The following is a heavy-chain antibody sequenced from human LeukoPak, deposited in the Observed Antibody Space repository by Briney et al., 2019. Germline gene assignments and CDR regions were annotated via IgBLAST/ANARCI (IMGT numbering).Heavy chain of an antibody. V-gene: IGHV3-23*01. CDR2: ISGSGGST. CDR3: AKPYYYGSGSYPAGWFDP. J-gene: IGHJ5*02. Sequence: GESLRLSCAASGFTFSSYAMSWVRQAPGKGLEWVSAISGSGGSTYYADSVKGRFTISRDNSKNTLYLQMNSLRAEDTAVYYCAKPYYYGSGSYPAGWFDPWGQGTLVTVSS. CDR1: GFTFSSYA. D-gene: IGHD3-10*01.